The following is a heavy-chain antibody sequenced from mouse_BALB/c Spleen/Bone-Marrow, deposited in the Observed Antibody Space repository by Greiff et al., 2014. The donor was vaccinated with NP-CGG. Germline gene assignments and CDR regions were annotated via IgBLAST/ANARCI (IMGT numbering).Heavy chain of an antibody. J-gene: IGHJ4*01. V-gene: IGHV1-4*02. CDR3: AKINYGYYAMDY. Sequence: QVQLQQPAAELARPGASVKMSCKASGYIFTTFTMHWVKQRPGQGLEWIGYINPSSGYTEYNQKFRDKTTLTADKSSSTAYMQLSSLTSEDSAVYYCAKINYGYYAMDYWGQGTSVTVSS. CDR1: GYIFTTFT. D-gene: IGHD1-1*01. CDR2: INPSSGYT.